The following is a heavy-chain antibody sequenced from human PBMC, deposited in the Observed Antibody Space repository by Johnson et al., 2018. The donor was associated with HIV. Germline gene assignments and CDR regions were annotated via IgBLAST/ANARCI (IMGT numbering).Heavy chain of an antibody. V-gene: IGHV3-9*01. J-gene: IGHJ3*02. D-gene: IGHD6-13*01. CDR1: GFTFSSYG. CDR3: AKGKGMAAVGNIGDAFDI. Sequence: VQLVESGGGVVQPGRSLRLSCAASGFTFSSYGMHWVRQAPGKGLEWVSGISWNCGIRGYADSLKGRYTISRDNAKKSLYMEMNSLRAEDTALYYCAKGKGMAAVGNIGDAFDIWGQGTMVKVYS. CDR2: ISWNCGIR.